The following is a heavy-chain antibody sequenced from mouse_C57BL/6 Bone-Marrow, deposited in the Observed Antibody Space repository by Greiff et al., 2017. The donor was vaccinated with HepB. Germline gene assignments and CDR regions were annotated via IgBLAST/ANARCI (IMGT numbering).Heavy chain of an antibody. J-gene: IGHJ2*01. V-gene: IGHV1-26*01. CDR1: GYTFTDYY. CDR3: ARGKITTGY. D-gene: IGHD1-1*01. CDR2: INPNNGGT. Sequence: EVQLQQSGPELVKPGASVKISCKASGYTFTDYYMNWVKQSHGKSLEWIGDINPNNGGTSYNQKFKGKATLTVDKSSSTAYMELRSLTSEDSAVYYCARGKITTGYWGQGTTLTVSS.